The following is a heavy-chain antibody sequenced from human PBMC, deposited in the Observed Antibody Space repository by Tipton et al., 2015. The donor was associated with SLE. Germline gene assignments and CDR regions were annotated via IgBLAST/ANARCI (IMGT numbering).Heavy chain of an antibody. D-gene: IGHD3-16*01. CDR2: IRSDGGNK. V-gene: IGHV3-64*02. CDR3: ARLGSDYHFYLDV. Sequence: SLRLSCAASGFTFNNYPMYWVRQAPGKGLEFVSSIRSDGGNKNYADSVKGRFIISRDNSKNTLYLQMASLRAEDMAVYYCARLGSDYHFYLDVWGKGTPVTVSS. CDR1: GFTFNNYP. J-gene: IGHJ6*03.